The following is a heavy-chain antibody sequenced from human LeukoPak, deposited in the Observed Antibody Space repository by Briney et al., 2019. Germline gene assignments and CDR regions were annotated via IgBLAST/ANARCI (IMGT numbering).Heavy chain of an antibody. Sequence: GGSLILSCAASGFTFSSYGMHWVRQAPGKGLEWVAVIWYDGTDEYYADSVKGRFTVSRDNSKKTLYLQMNSLRAEDTAVYYCAKDTTTTRRGFDYWGQGTLATVSS. CDR3: AKDTTTTRRGFDY. CDR1: GFTFSSYG. V-gene: IGHV3-33*06. J-gene: IGHJ4*02. CDR2: IWYDGTDE. D-gene: IGHD3-10*01.